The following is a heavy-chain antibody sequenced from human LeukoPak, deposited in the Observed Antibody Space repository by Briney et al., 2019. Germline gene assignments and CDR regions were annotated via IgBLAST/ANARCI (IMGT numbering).Heavy chain of an antibody. CDR2: ISAYNGNT. CDR3: ARDEYYDYVWGSYRSYYFDY. CDR1: GYTFTSYG. J-gene: IGHJ4*02. V-gene: IGHV1-18*01. D-gene: IGHD3-16*02. Sequence: ASVKVSCKASGYTFTSYGISWVRQAPGQGLEWMGWISAYNGNTNYAQKLQGRVTMTTDTSTSTAYMELRSLRSDDTAVYYCARDEYYDYVWGSYRSYYFDYWGQGTLVTVSS.